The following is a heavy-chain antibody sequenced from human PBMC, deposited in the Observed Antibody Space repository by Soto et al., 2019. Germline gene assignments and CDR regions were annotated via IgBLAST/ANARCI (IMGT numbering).Heavy chain of an antibody. V-gene: IGHV4-39*01. CDR3: SEVMDATLDY. CDR1: VVSIKNTNYH. J-gene: IGHJ4*01. D-gene: IGHD2-8*02. CDR2: LYYRGAT. Sequence: PSETLSLTCSVSVVSIKNTNYHWGWIRQPPGKGLEWIGTLYYRGATDYNPSLKSRVTISVDTSKNQLSLNLSSVTATDTAVYYCSEVMDATLDYWRQGTLVTVSS.